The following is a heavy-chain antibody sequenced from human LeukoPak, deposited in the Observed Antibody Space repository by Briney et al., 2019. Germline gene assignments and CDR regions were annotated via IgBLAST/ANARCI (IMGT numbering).Heavy chain of an antibody. CDR2: IYYSGST. V-gene: IGHV4-59*08. CDR1: DDSIKSHF. D-gene: IGHD3-10*01. J-gene: IGHJ4*02. Sequence: PSETLSLTCTVSDDSIKSHFWTWIRQSPGKGLEWIGYIYYSGSTYYNPSLKSRVTISVDTSKNQFSLKLSSVTAADTAVYYCARLSLVRGVIFDYWGQGTLVTVSS. CDR3: ARLSLVRGVIFDY.